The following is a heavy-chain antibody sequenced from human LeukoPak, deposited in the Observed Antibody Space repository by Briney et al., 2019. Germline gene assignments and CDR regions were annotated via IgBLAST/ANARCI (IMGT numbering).Heavy chain of an antibody. CDR3: ARGSINYNSGGYYDNPPLDY. J-gene: IGHJ4*02. V-gene: IGHV1-46*01. Sequence: ASVKVSCKASGYTFTSYYMNWVRQAPGQGLEWMGRINPSGGSRNYAQKFQGRVTVTRDTSPSRVYMELSSLRSEDTAVYYCARGSINYNSGGYYDNPPLDYWGQGTLVTVSS. CDR1: GYTFTSYY. CDR2: INPSGGSR. D-gene: IGHD3-22*01.